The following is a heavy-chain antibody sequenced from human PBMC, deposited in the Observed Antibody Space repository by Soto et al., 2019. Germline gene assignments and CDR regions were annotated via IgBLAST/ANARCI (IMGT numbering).Heavy chain of an antibody. J-gene: IGHJ6*02. D-gene: IGHD2-21*02. CDR2: TIPIFGTA. V-gene: IGHV1-69*13. Sequence: SAKVSCKDPGGSRNRYAIRCVRQSSGQGLEWMGGTIPIFGTANYAQKFQGRVTITADESTSTAYTELSSLISEDTAVYYGARERLAYCVCDSYSSDHGMGVSCQGTTGTVPS. CDR1: GGSRNRYA. CDR3: ARERLAYCVCDSYSSDHGMGV.